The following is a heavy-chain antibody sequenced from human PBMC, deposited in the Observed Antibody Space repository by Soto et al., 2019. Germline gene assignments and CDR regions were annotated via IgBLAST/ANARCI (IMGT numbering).Heavy chain of an antibody. J-gene: IGHJ5*02. Sequence: SVKVSCKASGGTFSSYAISWVRQAPGQGLEWMGGIIPIFGTANYAQKFQGRVTITADESTSTAYMELSSLRSEDTAVYYCASYLGYCSGGSCYNWFDPWGQGTLVTVSS. CDR1: GGTFSSYA. CDR2: IIPIFGTA. D-gene: IGHD2-15*01. V-gene: IGHV1-69*13. CDR3: ASYLGYCSGGSCYNWFDP.